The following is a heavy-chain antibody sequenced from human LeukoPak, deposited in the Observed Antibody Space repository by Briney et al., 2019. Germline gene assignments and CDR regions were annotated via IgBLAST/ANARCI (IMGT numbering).Heavy chain of an antibody. CDR3: ATEPGGHCSSTSCKTRTDY. J-gene: IGHJ4*02. CDR2: FDPEDGET. CDR1: GYTLTELS. V-gene: IGHV1-24*01. Sequence: AASVKVSCKVSGYTLTELSMHWVRQAPGKGLEWMGGFDPEDGETIYAQKFQGRVTMTEDTSTDTAYMELSSLRSEDTAVYYCATEPGGHCSSTSCKTRTDYWGQGTLVTVSS. D-gene: IGHD2-2*01.